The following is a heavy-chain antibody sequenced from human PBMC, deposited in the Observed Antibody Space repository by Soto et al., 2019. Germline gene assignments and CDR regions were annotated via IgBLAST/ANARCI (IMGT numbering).Heavy chain of an antibody. CDR2: IYPGDSDT. Sequence: PGESLKISCKGSGYSFTSYWIGWVRQMPGKGLEWMGIIYPGDSDTRYSPSFQGQVTISADKSISTAYLQWSSLKASDAAMYYCARLTIFGVVMNAGFWFDPWGQGTLVTVSS. CDR1: GYSFTSYW. V-gene: IGHV5-51*01. D-gene: IGHD3-3*01. CDR3: ARLTIFGVVMNAGFWFDP. J-gene: IGHJ5*02.